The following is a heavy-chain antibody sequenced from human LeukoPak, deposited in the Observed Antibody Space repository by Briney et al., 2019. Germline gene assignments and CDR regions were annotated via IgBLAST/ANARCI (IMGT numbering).Heavy chain of an antibody. J-gene: IGHJ4*02. D-gene: IGHD1-1*01. CDR3: ARWVHKLAHFDY. V-gene: IGHV6-1*01. Sequence: SQTLSLTCALSGDSVSSNSXAXNWIRQXPXXXXXXXXXTSYKSKWYNNYAVXVXSRIXINPDTSKNQFSLQLNSVTPEDTAVYYCARWVHKLAHFDYWGRGTLVTVSS. CDR1: GDSVSSNSXA. CDR2: TSYKSKWYN.